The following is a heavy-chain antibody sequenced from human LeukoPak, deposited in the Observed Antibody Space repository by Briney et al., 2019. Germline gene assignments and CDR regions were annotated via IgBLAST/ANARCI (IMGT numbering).Heavy chain of an antibody. J-gene: IGHJ4*03. CDR1: GFTFSNYW. Sequence: GGSLRLSCAASGFTFSNYWMTWVRQAPGKGLEWVANIKQDESEKYYVDSVKGRFTISRDNSKDTVYLKMNSLSAEDTAVYYCAKTTTGYSSGRYPGWPVDYWGQGTTVTVSS. CDR2: IKQDESEK. V-gene: IGHV3-7*03. D-gene: IGHD6-19*01. CDR3: AKTTTGYSSGRYPGWPVDY.